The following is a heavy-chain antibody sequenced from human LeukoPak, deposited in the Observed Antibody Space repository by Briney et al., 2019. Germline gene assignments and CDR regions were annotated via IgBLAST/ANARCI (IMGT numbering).Heavy chain of an antibody. V-gene: IGHV4-34*01. CDR1: GGSFSGYY. J-gene: IGHJ5*02. CDR3: ARGSTMIVVRAFWFDP. Sequence: PSETLSLTCAVYGGSFSGYYWSWIRQPPGKGLEWIGEINHSGSTNYNPSLKSRVTISVDTSKNQFSLKLSSVTAADTAVYYCARGSTMIVVRAFWFDPWGQGTLVTVYS. D-gene: IGHD3-22*01. CDR2: INHSGST.